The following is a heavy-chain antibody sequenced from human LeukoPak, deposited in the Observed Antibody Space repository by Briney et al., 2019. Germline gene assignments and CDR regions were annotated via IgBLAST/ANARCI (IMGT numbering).Heavy chain of an antibody. V-gene: IGHV4-39*07. CDR3: ARRTRALSGSYPFDY. Sequence: SETLSLTCTVSGGSISSSSYYWGWIRQPPGKGLEWIGYIYHSGSTYYNPSLKSRVTISVDRSKNQFSLKLSSVTAADTAVYYCARRTRALSGSYPFDYWGQGTLVTVSS. CDR2: IYHSGST. D-gene: IGHD1-26*01. J-gene: IGHJ4*02. CDR1: GGSISSSSYY.